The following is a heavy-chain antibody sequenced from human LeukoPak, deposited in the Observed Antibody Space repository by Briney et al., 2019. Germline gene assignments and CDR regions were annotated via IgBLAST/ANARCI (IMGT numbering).Heavy chain of an antibody. J-gene: IGHJ4*02. CDR2: ITSSGDGT. CDR1: GFTFRNYA. CDR3: ARRTSGAFDF. D-gene: IGHD5-12*01. Sequence: GGSLRLSCAASGFTFRNYAMTWVRQAPPKRLEWVSSITSSGDGTYYADSVKGRFTISRDNSKNMLYLQMNSLTAEDTAVYYCARRTSGAFDFWDQGTLVTVSS. V-gene: IGHV3-23*01.